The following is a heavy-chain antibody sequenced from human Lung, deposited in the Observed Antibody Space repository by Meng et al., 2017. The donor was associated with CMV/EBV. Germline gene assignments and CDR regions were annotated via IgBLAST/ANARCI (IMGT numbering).Heavy chain of an antibody. J-gene: IGHJ4*02. Sequence: SCAASGFNFDDYSMHWVRQVTGKGLEWVSGVGTEDDAYYRDSVKGRFTISRENGMNSMYLQMDSLTVGDTAIYYCARGSGVNMFRGAIGSFDSWXLGT. D-gene: IGHD3-10*01. V-gene: IGHV3-13*01. CDR3: ARGSGVNMFRGAIGSFDS. CDR1: GFNFDDYS. CDR2: VGTEDDA.